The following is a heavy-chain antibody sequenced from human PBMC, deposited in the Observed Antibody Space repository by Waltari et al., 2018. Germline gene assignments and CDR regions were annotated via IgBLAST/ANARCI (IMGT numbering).Heavy chain of an antibody. CDR3: AKCGGLLWFKESRYMDV. CDR1: GFPFTNYG. Sequence: QVQLVESGGGVVQPGRSLRLSCAASGFPFTNYGMPWVRQAPVQGREWVAVISYDGSQNHCADSLKGRFTLSRDNSKKTLYLEMNSLRTEDTAVYYCAKCGGLLWFKESRYMDVWGKGTTVTVSS. D-gene: IGHD3-10*01. J-gene: IGHJ6*03. CDR2: ISYDGSQN. V-gene: IGHV3-30*18.